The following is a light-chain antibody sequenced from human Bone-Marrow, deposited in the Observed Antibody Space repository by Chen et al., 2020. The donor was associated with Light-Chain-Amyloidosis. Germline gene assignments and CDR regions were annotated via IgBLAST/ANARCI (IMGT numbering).Light chain of an antibody. CDR3: QQFYTTPYT. CDR2: GAS. J-gene: IGKJ2*01. Sequence: DIQMTQSPSSLSASIGDRVTITCRASLGITNSLAWYQQKPGTAPKLLLYGASRLESGVPSRFSGSGSGTDYTLTISSLQPEDFVTYFCQQFYTTPYTFGQGTKLDIK. CDR1: LGITNS. V-gene: IGKV1-NL1*01.